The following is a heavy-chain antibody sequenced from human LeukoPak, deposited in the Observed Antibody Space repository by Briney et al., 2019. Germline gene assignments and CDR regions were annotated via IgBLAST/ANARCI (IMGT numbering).Heavy chain of an antibody. CDR3: AIPYDSSGYFRAEYFQH. CDR2: ISGSGGST. V-gene: IGHV3-23*01. D-gene: IGHD3-22*01. CDR1: GFTFSTYG. Sequence: GGSLRLSCAASGFTFSTYGMSWVRQAPGKGLEWVSAISGSGGSTYYADSVKGRFTISRDNSKNTLYLQMNSLRAEDTAVYYCAIPYDSSGYFRAEYFQHWGQGTLVTVSS. J-gene: IGHJ1*01.